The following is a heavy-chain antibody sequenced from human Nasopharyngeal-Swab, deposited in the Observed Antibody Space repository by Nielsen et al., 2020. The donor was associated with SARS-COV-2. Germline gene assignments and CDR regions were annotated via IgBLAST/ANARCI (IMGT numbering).Heavy chain of an antibody. CDR3: AKGQSSGWYATNDAFDI. J-gene: IGHJ3*02. CDR1: GFTFDDYA. Sequence: GGSLRLSCAASGFTFDDYAMHWVRQAPGNGLAWVSGISWNSGSIGYADSVKGRFTISRDNAKNSLYLQMNSLRAENTALYYCAKGQSSGWYATNDAFDIWGQGTMVTVSS. D-gene: IGHD6-19*01. CDR2: ISWNSGSI. V-gene: IGHV3-9*01.